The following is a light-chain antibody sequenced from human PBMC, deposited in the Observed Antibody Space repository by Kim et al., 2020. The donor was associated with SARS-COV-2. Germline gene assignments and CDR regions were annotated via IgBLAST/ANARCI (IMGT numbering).Light chain of an antibody. J-gene: IGKJ5*01. CDR1: QNILTS. V-gene: IGKV1-39*01. CDR2: CAS. CDR3: QQSYSTPPIT. Sequence: SLGDRVPITCRASQNILTSFNWYPQTPRKAPQLLIYCASNSQSGVPSRFSVSGSGTDFTLIISSLQPEDFATYYCQQSYSTPPITFGQGTRLEIK.